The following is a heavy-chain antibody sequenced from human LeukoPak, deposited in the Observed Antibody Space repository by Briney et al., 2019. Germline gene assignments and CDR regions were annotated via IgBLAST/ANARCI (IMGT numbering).Heavy chain of an antibody. Sequence: ASVKVSCKASGYTFSGYYMHWVRQAPGQGLEWMGWINPNSGGTNYAQKFQGRVTMTRDTSISTAYMELSRLRSDDTAVYYCASDATRWYCSSTSCYLSWFDPWGQGTLVTVSS. D-gene: IGHD2-2*01. J-gene: IGHJ5*02. V-gene: IGHV1-2*02. CDR2: INPNSGGT. CDR3: ASDATRWYCSSTSCYLSWFDP. CDR1: GYTFSGYY.